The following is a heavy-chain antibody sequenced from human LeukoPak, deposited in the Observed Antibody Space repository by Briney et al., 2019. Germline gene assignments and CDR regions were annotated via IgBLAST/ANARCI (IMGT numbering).Heavy chain of an antibody. Sequence: GGSLRLSCAASGFTFSSYAMHWVRQAPGKGLEWVAVISYDGSNKYYADSVKGRFTISRDNSKNTLYLQMNSLRAEDTAVYYYAREKLRVVPAAIPDYWGQGTLVTVSS. CDR3: AREKLRVVPAAIPDY. J-gene: IGHJ4*02. V-gene: IGHV3-30-3*01. CDR2: ISYDGSNK. CDR1: GFTFSSYA. D-gene: IGHD2-2*01.